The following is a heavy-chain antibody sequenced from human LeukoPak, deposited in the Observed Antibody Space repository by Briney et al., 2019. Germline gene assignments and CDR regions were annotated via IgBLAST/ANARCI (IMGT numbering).Heavy chain of an antibody. CDR1: GGSFSCYY. D-gene: IGHD1-26*01. CDR3: ASIPVGSVDY. Sequence: SETLSLTCAVYGGSFSCYYWSWIRQPPGKGLEWIGEINHSGSTNYNPSLKSRVTIPVDTSKNQFSLKLSSVTAADTAVYYCASIPVGSVDYWGQGTLVTVSS. CDR2: INHSGST. J-gene: IGHJ4*02. V-gene: IGHV4-34*01.